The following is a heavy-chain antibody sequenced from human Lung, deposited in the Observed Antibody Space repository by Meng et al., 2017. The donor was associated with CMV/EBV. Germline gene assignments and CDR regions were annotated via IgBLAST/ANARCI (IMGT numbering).Heavy chain of an antibody. CDR1: GFTFMPYN. J-gene: IGHJ4*02. CDR3: ARELQTFCGSPGCYDGFPH. CDR2: ISGSGQDT. Sequence: SCAASGFTFMPYNMNWVRQAPGKGLEWVSSISGSGQDTYYADSLRGRFTVSRDNRRKALYLQMDALRVEDTAVYYCARELQTFCGSPGCYDGFPHWGQGTXVTGSS. V-gene: IGHV3-21*01. D-gene: IGHD2-2*01.